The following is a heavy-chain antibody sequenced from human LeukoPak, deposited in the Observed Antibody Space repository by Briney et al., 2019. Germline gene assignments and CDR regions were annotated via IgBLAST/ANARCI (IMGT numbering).Heavy chain of an antibody. CDR3: ARDDGRSGCAH. Sequence: PGGSLRLSCAGSGFSVSNNYMSWVRQAPGKGLEWVSGISGGGTAHYADTVMGRFTVSRDNSKNTLHLQMNSLRAEDTAVYYCARDDGRSGCAHWGQRTLVTVSS. J-gene: IGHJ4*02. V-gene: IGHV3-53*01. CDR2: ISGGGTA. D-gene: IGHD3-3*01. CDR1: GFSVSNNY.